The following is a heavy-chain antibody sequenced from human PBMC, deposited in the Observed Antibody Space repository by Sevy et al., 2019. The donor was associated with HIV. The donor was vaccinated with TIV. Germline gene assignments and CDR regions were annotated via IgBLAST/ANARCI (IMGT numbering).Heavy chain of an antibody. CDR1: GFTFSSYS. J-gene: IGHJ4*02. Sequence: GGSLRLSCAASGFTFSSYSMNWVRQAPEKGLEWISFVSGNSGAINYADSVKGRFTISRDNAKNSLYLQMNSLRVDDTDVDYCAIDIGWSYTPLDDWGQGTLVTVSS. D-gene: IGHD3-10*01. CDR2: VSGNSGAI. CDR3: AIDIGWSYTPLDD. V-gene: IGHV3-48*01.